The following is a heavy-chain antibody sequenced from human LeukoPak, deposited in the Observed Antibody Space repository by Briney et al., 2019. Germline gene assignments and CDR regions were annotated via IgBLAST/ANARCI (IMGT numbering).Heavy chain of an antibody. J-gene: IGHJ3*02. V-gene: IGHV3-23*01. CDR3: FTFVIPVAFDI. Sequence: GGSLRLSCAASGFTFSSYGMSWVRQAPGKGLEWVPAISGSGGSTYYADSVKGRFTISRDNSKNTLYLQMNSLRAEDTAVYYCFTFVIPVAFDIWGQGTMVTVSS. D-gene: IGHD2/OR15-2a*01. CDR2: ISGSGGST. CDR1: GFTFSSYG.